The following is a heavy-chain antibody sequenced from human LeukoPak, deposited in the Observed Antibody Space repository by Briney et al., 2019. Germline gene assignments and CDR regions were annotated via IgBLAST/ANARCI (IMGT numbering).Heavy chain of an antibody. J-gene: IGHJ4*02. CDR3: ASNSGYDLDYFDY. Sequence: SVKVSCKASGGTFSSYAISWVRQAPGQGLEWMGGIIPIFGTANYAQKFQGRVTITADKSTSTANMELSSLRSEDTAVYYCASNSGYDLDYFDYWGQGTLVTVSS. CDR1: GGTFSSYA. CDR2: IIPIFGTA. D-gene: IGHD5-12*01. V-gene: IGHV1-69*06.